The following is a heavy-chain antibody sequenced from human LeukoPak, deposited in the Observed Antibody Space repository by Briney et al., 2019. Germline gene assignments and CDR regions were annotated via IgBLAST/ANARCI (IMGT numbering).Heavy chain of an antibody. D-gene: IGHD2-8*01. CDR3: ARELRAGYCTNGVCHTPFDY. CDR1: GFTFSSYA. CDR2: MSGSSSYI. V-gene: IGHV3-21*01. Sequence: GGSLRLSCAASGFTFSSYAMSWVCQAPGKGLEWVSSMSGSSSYIYYAGLVKGRFTISRDNAKNSLYLQMNSLTAEDTAVYYCARELRAGYCTNGVCHTPFDYWGQGTLVTVSS. J-gene: IGHJ4*02.